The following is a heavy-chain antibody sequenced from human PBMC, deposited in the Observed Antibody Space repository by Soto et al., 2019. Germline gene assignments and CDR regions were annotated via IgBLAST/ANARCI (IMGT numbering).Heavy chain of an antibody. CDR3: ARARMVGTVVTYYYYGMDV. D-gene: IGHD2-21*02. CDR1: GFTFSSYA. Sequence: GGSLRLSCAASGFTFSSYAMHWVRQAPGKGLEWVAVISYDGSNKYYADSVKGRFTISRDNSKNTLYLQMNSLRAEDTAVYYCARARMVGTVVTYYYYGMDVWGQGTTVTVSS. J-gene: IGHJ6*02. CDR2: ISYDGSNK. V-gene: IGHV3-30-3*01.